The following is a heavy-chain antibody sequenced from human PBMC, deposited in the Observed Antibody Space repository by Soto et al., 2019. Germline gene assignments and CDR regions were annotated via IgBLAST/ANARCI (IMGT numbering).Heavy chain of an antibody. CDR3: ARKDKSGYFNWFDP. J-gene: IGHJ5*02. CDR2: IFPSDSDT. V-gene: IGHV5-51*01. CDR1: GYRFTSYW. Sequence: GESLKISCRTSGYRFTSYWIAWVRQMPGKGLEWMGIIFPSDSDTRYSPSFQGQVTISTDRSTSTVFLQWASLKASDTAVYFCARKDKSGYFNWFDPWGQGTLVTVSS. D-gene: IGHD3-22*01.